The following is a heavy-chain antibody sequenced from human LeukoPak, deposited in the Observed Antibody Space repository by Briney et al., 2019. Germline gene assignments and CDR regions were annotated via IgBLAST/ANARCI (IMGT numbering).Heavy chain of an antibody. CDR1: GGSFSGYY. J-gene: IGHJ4*02. D-gene: IGHD6-13*01. Sequence: SETLSLTCAVYGGSFSGYYWSWIRQPPGKGLVWIGEINHSGSTNYNPSLKSRVTISVDTSKNQFSLKLSSVTAADTAVYYCARRGNREQLVKPPNTYYFDYWGQGTLVTVSS. V-gene: IGHV4-34*01. CDR2: INHSGST. CDR3: ARRGNREQLVKPPNTYYFDY.